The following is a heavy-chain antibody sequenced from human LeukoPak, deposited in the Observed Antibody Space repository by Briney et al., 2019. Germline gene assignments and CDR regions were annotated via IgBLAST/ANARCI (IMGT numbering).Heavy chain of an antibody. J-gene: IGHJ4*02. CDR1: GFTFYTYA. Sequence: GGSLRLSCAASGFTFYTYAMTWIRQAPGKGLEWVSSISSSSSYIYYADSVKGRFTISRDNAKNSLYLQMNSLRAEDTAVYYCARRSDFWSGYTDYWGQGTLVTASS. V-gene: IGHV3-21*01. D-gene: IGHD3-3*01. CDR3: ARRSDFWSGYTDY. CDR2: ISSSSSYI.